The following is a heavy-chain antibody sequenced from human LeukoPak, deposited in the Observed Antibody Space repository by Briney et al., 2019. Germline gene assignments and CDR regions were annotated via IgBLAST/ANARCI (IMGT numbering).Heavy chain of an antibody. D-gene: IGHD3-16*02. CDR1: GFIFSHAW. CDR2: IRSGGAR. J-gene: IGHJ4*02. CDR3: AVETPVIDAQIDY. V-gene: IGHV3-15*01. Sequence: PGGSLRLSCTASGFIFSHAWMNWVRQAPGKGLQWLGRIRSGGAREYAAPAQGRFTISRDDSRNTVYLEMNNLDTDDTAVYFCAVETPVIDAQIDYWGQGTLVTVSS.